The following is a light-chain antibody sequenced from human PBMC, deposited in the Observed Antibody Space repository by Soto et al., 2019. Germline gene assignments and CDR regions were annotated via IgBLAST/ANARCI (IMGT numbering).Light chain of an antibody. V-gene: IGLV2-14*01. CDR1: SSDVGDYNY. J-gene: IGLJ2*01. CDR3: SSYTSSSTRV. CDR2: EVS. Sequence: QSALTQPASVSGSPGQSITISCTGTSSDVGDYNYVSWYQQYPGKAPKLMIYEVSNRPSGVSNRFSGSKSGNTASLTISGLQAEDEADYYCSSYTSSSTRVLGGGTKVTVL.